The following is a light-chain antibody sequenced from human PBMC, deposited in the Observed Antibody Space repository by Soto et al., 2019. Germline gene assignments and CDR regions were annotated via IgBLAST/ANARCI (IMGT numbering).Light chain of an antibody. J-gene: IGLJ2*01. V-gene: IGLV3-21*02. CDR2: DDT. Sequence: SYELTQPPSVSVAPGQTAKITCAGDNIDTKSMHWYQPRPGQAPVLVVHDDTDRAAGIPERFSGSKSGGTATLTISRVEAGDEADYYCQVWDIITYHVVFGGGTKVTVL. CDR3: QVWDIITYHVV. CDR1: NIDTKS.